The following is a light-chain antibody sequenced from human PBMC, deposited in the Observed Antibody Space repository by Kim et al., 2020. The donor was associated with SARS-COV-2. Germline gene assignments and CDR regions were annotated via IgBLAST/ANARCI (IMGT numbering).Light chain of an antibody. CDR2: GAS. CDR1: HSISSN. CDR3: QQYNNWPRT. Sequence: EIVMTQSPATLSVSPGERATLSCRASHSISSNFACYQQKPGQAPRLLIYGASTRATGIPARFSGSGSGTEFTLTISSLQSEDFAVYYCQQYNNWPRTFGQGTKVDIK. V-gene: IGKV3-15*01. J-gene: IGKJ1*01.